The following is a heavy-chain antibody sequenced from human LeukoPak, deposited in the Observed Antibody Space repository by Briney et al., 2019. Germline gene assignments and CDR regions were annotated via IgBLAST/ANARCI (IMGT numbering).Heavy chain of an antibody. V-gene: IGHV4-39*07. CDR1: GGSISTSNYY. D-gene: IGHD3/OR15-3a*01. CDR3: AKSNGYDLVDI. CDR2: IFYSGST. Sequence: SETLSLTCTVSGGSISTSNYYWGWIRQPPGKGLEWIGNIFYSGSTYYSPSLKSRVTISLDTSRNQFSLKLNSVTAADTAVYYCAKSNGYDLVDIWGQGTMVTVSS. J-gene: IGHJ3*02.